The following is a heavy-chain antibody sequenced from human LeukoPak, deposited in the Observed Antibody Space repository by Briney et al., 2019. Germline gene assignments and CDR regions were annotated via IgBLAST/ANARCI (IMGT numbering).Heavy chain of an antibody. V-gene: IGHV1-69*13. CDR3: ARDGLGIRGTFDY. D-gene: IGHD3-10*01. J-gene: IGHJ4*02. CDR2: IIPIFGTA. Sequence: ASVKVSCKASGGTFSSYAISWVRQAPGQGLEWMGGIIPIFGTANYAQKFQGRVTITADESTSTAYMELSSLRSEDTAVYYCARDGLGIRGTFDYWGQGTLVTVSS. CDR1: GGTFSSYA.